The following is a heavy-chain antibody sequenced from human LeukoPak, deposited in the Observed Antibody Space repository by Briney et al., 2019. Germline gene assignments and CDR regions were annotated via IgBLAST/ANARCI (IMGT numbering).Heavy chain of an antibody. CDR3: AKSDGYNYYFDY. D-gene: IGHD5-24*01. Sequence: GGSLRLSCAASGFTFDDYAMVWVRQAPGKGLEWVSGISWNSGRIGYADSVKGRFTISRDNAKNSLYLQMNSLRPEDTALYYCAKSDGYNYYFDYWGQGTLVTVSS. CDR2: ISWNSGRI. CDR1: GFTFDDYA. J-gene: IGHJ4*02. V-gene: IGHV3-9*01.